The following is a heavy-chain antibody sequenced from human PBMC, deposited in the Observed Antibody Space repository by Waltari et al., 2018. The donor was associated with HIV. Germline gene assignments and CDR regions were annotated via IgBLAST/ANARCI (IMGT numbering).Heavy chain of an antibody. D-gene: IGHD6-13*01. J-gene: IGHJ4*02. CDR3: ARDFGSSWSLFDY. CDR2: IKQEGSEK. V-gene: IGHV3-7*04. CDR1: GFTLCSHL. Sequence: EVPLGGAGGRLVQAGGCLRPPLAASGFTLCSHLNDLGLRAPGEGLERVTKIKQEGSEKYYVDYVKGRFTISRDNAKNSLYLQMNSLRAEDTAVYCCARDFGSSWSLFDYWGQGTLVTVSS.